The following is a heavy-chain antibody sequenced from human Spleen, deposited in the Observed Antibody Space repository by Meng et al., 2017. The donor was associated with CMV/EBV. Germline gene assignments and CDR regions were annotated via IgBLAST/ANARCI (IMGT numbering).Heavy chain of an antibody. CDR1: GFTFRKYA. CDR2: VSGGGGST. V-gene: IGHV3-23*01. Sequence: VASGFTFRKYAMSWVRPAPGKGLEWVSAVSGGGGSTYYADSVKGRFTISRDNSKNTLYLQMNSLRPDDTAVYYCARAMTTVAPGDSWGQGTLVTVSS. D-gene: IGHD4-23*01. J-gene: IGHJ4*02. CDR3: ARAMTTVAPGDS.